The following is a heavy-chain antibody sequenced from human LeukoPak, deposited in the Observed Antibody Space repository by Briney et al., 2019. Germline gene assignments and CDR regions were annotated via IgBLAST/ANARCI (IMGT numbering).Heavy chain of an antibody. J-gene: IGHJ5*02. CDR2: ISGSGGST. CDR1: GFTFSSYA. CDR3: AKDYYGSGSYPNWFDP. V-gene: IGHV3-23*01. D-gene: IGHD3-10*01. Sequence: GGSLRLSCAASGFTFSSYAMSWVRQAPGKGLEWVSAISGSGGSTYYADSVKGRFTISRDNSKNTLYLQMNSLRAEDTAVYYCAKDYYGSGSYPNWFDPWGQGTLVTVSS.